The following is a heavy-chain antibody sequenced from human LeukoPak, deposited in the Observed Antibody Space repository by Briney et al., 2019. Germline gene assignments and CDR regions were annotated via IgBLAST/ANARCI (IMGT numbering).Heavy chain of an antibody. CDR1: GFTFSSYA. V-gene: IGHV3-30*04. CDR2: ISYDGSNK. CDR3: ARVYGTFTVDY. D-gene: IGHD2/OR15-2a*01. Sequence: PGGSLSLYCAAYGFTFSSYAMHWLRQAQGKGLEWVAVISYDGSNKYYADSVKGRFTISRANSKNTLYLQMNSLRAEDTAVYYCARVYGTFTVDYWGQGTLVTVSS. J-gene: IGHJ4*02.